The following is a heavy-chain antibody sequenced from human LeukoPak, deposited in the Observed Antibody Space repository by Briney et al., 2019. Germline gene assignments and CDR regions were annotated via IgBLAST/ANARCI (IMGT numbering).Heavy chain of an antibody. CDR2: IKQDGSEK. CDR3: ARSRARPDY. Sequence: EGSLRLSCAASGFTFSSYWMSWVRQAPGKGLEWVASIKQDGSEKYYVGSVKGRFTISRDNAKNSMYLQMNSLRAEDTAVYYCARSRARPDYWGQGTLVTVSS. J-gene: IGHJ4*02. V-gene: IGHV3-7*01. D-gene: IGHD6-6*01. CDR1: GFTFSSYW.